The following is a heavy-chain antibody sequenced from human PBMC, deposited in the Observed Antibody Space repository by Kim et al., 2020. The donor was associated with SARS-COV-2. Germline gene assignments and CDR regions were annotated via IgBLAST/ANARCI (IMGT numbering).Heavy chain of an antibody. D-gene: IGHD3-22*01. Sequence: GGSLRLSCAASGFTFRDYWMTWVRQPPGKGLEWVAIIDKDGNEKNYPDSVKGRFTISRDNAKNSLFLQVDSLRADDTAVYYCSRYVYDSSGYSGHFD. CDR3: SRYVYDSSGYSGHFD. J-gene: IGHJ4*01. CDR1: GFTFRDYW. CDR2: IDKDGNEK. V-gene: IGHV3-7*01.